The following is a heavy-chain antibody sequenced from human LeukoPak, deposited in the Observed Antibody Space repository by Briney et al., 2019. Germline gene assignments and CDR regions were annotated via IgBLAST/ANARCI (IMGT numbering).Heavy chain of an antibody. Sequence: SETLSLTCTVSGYSISSGYYWGWIRQPPGKGLEWIGSIYHSGSTYYNPSLKSRVTISVDTSKNQFSLKLSSVTAADTAVYYCANNRGYCSSTSCYPSLNWFDLWGQGTLVTVSS. CDR2: IYHSGST. J-gene: IGHJ5*02. CDR3: ANNRGYCSSTSCYPSLNWFDL. V-gene: IGHV4-38-2*02. CDR1: GYSISSGYY. D-gene: IGHD2-2*03.